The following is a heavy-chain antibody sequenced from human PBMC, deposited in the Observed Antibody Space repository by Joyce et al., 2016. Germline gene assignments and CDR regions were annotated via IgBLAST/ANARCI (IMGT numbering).Heavy chain of an antibody. CDR3: ARAGYYHTSGYYYPNFDY. J-gene: IGHJ4*02. CDR2: TYYRYKWYN. CDR1: GDSVSSNSAA. Sequence: QVQLQQSGPGLVKPSQTLSLTCAISGDSVSSNSAAWNWIRQSPSRGLEWLGMTYYRYKWYNDYAVSVKSRITINPDTPKNQFSLQLNSVTPEDAAVYYCARAGYYHTSGYYYPNFDYWGPGTLVTVSS. V-gene: IGHV6-1*01. D-gene: IGHD3-22*01.